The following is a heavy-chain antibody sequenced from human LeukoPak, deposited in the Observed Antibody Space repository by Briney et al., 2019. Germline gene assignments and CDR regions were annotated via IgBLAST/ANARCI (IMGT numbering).Heavy chain of an antibody. J-gene: IGHJ5*02. CDR1: GGSISSGSDY. Sequence: PSQTLSLTCTGSGGSISSGSDYWRWIRQPAGKGLEWIGRIYTSGSTNYNPSLKSRVTISVDTSKNQFSLKLSSVTAADTAVYYCARVIAVAGSNWFDPWGQGTLVTVSS. CDR2: IYTSGST. D-gene: IGHD6-19*01. V-gene: IGHV4-61*02. CDR3: ARVIAVAGSNWFDP.